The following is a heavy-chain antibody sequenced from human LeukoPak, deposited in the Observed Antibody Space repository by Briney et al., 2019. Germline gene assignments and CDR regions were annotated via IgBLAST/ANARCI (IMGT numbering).Heavy chain of an antibody. J-gene: IGHJ5*02. D-gene: IGHD2-15*01. Sequence: PSETLSLTCTVSGDSISSNDYYWGWIRQPPGKGLEWIGSINYGGSTYYNPSLKSRVIISVDTSMNQFSLKLSFVTTADTAVYYCARALGYCSGGSCARGYNWFDPWGQGTLVTVPS. CDR1: GDSISSNDYY. V-gene: IGHV4-39*01. CDR3: ARALGYCSGGSCARGYNWFDP. CDR2: INYGGST.